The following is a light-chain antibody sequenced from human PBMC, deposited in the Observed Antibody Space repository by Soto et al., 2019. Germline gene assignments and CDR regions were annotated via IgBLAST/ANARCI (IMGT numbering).Light chain of an antibody. Sequence: QSVLTQPPSASGTPGQRVTISCSGSRSNIGSSNVYWYQQLPGTAPKLLIYKDSQRPSWVPDRLSGSKSGTSASLAISGLLSEEEADYYCAAWDASLSGAVFGGGTQLTVL. CDR2: KDS. V-gene: IGLV1-47*01. CDR1: RSNIGSSN. CDR3: AAWDASLSGAV. J-gene: IGLJ7*01.